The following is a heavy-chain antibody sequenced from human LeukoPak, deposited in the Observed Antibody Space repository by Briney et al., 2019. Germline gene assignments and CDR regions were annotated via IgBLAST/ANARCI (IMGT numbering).Heavy chain of an antibody. V-gene: IGHV3-72*01. J-gene: IGHJ6*02. CDR3: VRGAGDYYYGMDV. CDR1: GFTLSDHY. Sequence: GGSLRLSCAASGFTLSDHYMDWVRQAPGKGLEWVGRTKNKVNSYTTKYAASVKGRFFISRDESKDSLYLQMNSLKTGDSAVYYCVRGAGDYYYGMDVWGQGTTVTVSS. D-gene: IGHD3-10*01. CDR2: TKNKVNSYTT.